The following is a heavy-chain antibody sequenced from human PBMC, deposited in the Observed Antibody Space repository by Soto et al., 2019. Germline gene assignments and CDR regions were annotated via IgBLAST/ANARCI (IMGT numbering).Heavy chain of an antibody. V-gene: IGHV1-69*16. Sequence: ASVXVAFRACGGTLSMFTVNWVRQAPGQGLEWMGGFMPILGAANYAPKFQGRVTIIADESTNTGYMELSSLRSEDTAVYYCARGNDFDIWGQGTIVTVSS. CDR3: ARGNDFDI. J-gene: IGHJ3*02. CDR2: FMPILGAA. CDR1: GGTLSMFT.